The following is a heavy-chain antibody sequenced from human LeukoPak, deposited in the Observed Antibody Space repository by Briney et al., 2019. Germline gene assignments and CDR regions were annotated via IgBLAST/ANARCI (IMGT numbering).Heavy chain of an antibody. J-gene: IGHJ6*03. CDR3: ARGRLHTYYYYMDV. Sequence: GGSLRLSCAASGFTFSSYSMNWVRQAPGQGLEWVSYISSSSSTIYYADSVKGRFTISRDNAKNSLYLQMNSLRAEGTAVYYCARGRLHTYYYYMDVWGKGTTVTVSS. V-gene: IGHV3-48*01. CDR1: GFTFSSYS. CDR2: ISSSSSTI. D-gene: IGHD3-16*01.